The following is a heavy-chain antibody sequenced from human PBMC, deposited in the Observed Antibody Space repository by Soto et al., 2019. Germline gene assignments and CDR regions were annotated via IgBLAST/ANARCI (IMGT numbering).Heavy chain of an antibody. CDR2: IKQDGSEK. D-gene: IGHD2-2*01. Sequence: GGSLRLSCAASGFTFSSYWMSWVRQAPGKGLEWVANIKQDGSEKYYVDSVKGRFTISRDNAKNSLYLQMNSLRAEDTAVYYCAKDTTAPSDYYYGMDVWGQGTTVTVSS. J-gene: IGHJ6*02. CDR3: AKDTTAPSDYYYGMDV. CDR1: GFTFSSYW. V-gene: IGHV3-7*03.